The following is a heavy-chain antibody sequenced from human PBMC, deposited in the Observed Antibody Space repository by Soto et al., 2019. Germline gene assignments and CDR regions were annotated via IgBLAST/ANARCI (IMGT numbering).Heavy chain of an antibody. CDR1: AFSLSTGGVG. D-gene: IGHD2-21*02. V-gene: IGHV2-5*02. CDR3: IQSRCGGDCLQSYASYYYYGMDV. CDR2: IYWDDDK. Sequence: QITLKESGPTLVKPTQTLTLTCTFSAFSLSTGGVGVGWIRQPPGKALEWLALIYWDDDKRYSPSLRSRLTITKDTSKHHLVLTMTNRAPVDTATYYCIQSRCGGDCLQSYASYYYYGMDVWGQGTTVTVSS. J-gene: IGHJ6*02.